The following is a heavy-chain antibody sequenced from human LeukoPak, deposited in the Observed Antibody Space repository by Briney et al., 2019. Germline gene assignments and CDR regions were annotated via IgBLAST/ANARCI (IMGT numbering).Heavy chain of an antibody. CDR2: IYYSGST. CDR3: ARQGYCSGGSCYFGTKYYYGMDV. D-gene: IGHD2-15*01. Sequence: SETPSLTCTVSGGSISSYYWSWIRQPPGKGLEWIGYIYYSGSTNYNPSLKSRVTISVNTSKNQFSLKLSSVTAADTAVYYCARQGYCSGGSCYFGTKYYYGMDVWGQGTTVTVSS. J-gene: IGHJ6*02. V-gene: IGHV4-59*08. CDR1: GGSISSYY.